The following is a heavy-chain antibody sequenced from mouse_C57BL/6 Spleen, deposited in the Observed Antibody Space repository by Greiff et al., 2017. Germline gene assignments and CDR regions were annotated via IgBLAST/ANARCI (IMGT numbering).Heavy chain of an antibody. CDR2: IRNKANGYTT. D-gene: IGHD2-5*01. CDR3: ASYGPYNSKGVDY. J-gene: IGHJ4*01. CDR1: GFTFTDYY. Sequence: EVHLVESGGGLVQPGGSLSLSCAASGFTFTDYYMSWVRQPPGKALEWLGFIRNKANGYTTEYNASVKGRFTISRDNSQSILYLQMNALRAEDSATYYCASYGPYNSKGVDYWGQGTSVTVSS. V-gene: IGHV7-3*01.